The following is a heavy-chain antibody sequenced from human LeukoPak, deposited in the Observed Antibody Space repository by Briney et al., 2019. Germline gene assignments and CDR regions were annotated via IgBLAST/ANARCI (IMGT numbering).Heavy chain of an antibody. D-gene: IGHD4-17*01. CDR1: GFVFSDYY. J-gene: IGHJ6*03. V-gene: IGHV3-74*01. CDR3: ARDPTETGPGNYYYYMDV. CDR2: INGDGSNV. Sequence: GGSLRLSCAASGFVFSDYYMHWVRQAPGKGLVWVSHINGDGSNVNYADSVKGRFTISRDNAKNSLYLQMNSLRAEDTAVYYCARDPTETGPGNYYYYMDVWGKGTTVTISS.